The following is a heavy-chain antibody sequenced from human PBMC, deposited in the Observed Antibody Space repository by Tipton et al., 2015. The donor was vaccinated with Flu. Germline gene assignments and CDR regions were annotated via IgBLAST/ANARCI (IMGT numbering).Heavy chain of an antibody. D-gene: IGHD1-1*01. CDR2: LFPGVTN. J-gene: IGHJ4*02. Sequence: TLSLTCTVSDNSISGFYWSWLRQTPGKGLEYVAHLFPGVTNYYSPSFRGRVRISMAMSKREFSLTMDSVTTADTAIYFCSRGPDNAKTLTWGRGILVTVSS. CDR1: DNSISGFY. CDR3: SRGPDNAKTLT. V-gene: IGHV4-59*01.